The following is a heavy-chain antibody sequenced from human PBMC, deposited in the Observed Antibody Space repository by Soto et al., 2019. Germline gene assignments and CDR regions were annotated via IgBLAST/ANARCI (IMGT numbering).Heavy chain of an antibody. D-gene: IGHD3-22*01. CDR2: IKSKTDGGTT. J-gene: IGHJ4*02. CDR3: TTRITMIVVGDY. Sequence: GGSLRLSCAASGFTFSNAWMSWVHQAPGKGLEWVGRIKSKTDGGTTDYAAPVKGRFTISRDDSKNTLYLQMNSLKTEDTAVYYCTTRITMIVVGDYWGQGTLVTVSS. CDR1: GFTFSNAW. V-gene: IGHV3-15*01.